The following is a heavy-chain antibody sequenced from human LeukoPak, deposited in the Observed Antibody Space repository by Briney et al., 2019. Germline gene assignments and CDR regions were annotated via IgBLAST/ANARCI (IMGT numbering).Heavy chain of an antibody. V-gene: IGHV3-74*01. J-gene: IGHJ4*02. D-gene: IGHD4-17*01. Sequence: TGGSLRLYCAASGFTFSSYWMHWVRQAAGKGLVWVSRINSDGSSTSYADSVKGRFTISRDNAKNTLYLQMNSLRAEDTAVYYCARDSDYGDYRASCDYWGQGTLVTVSS. CDR3: ARDSDYGDYRASCDY. CDR2: INSDGSST. CDR1: GFTFSSYW.